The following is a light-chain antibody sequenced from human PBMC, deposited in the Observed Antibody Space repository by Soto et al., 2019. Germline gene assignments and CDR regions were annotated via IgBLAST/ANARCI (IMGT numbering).Light chain of an antibody. Sequence: EIVMTQSPATLSVSPGERVTLSCRASQSVTSNLAWYQQNPGQAPRLLIYGASTRATGIPGRFSGSGSGTDFTLTIVSLQSEDFAVYYCQHYNSYSEAFGQGTKVELK. J-gene: IGKJ1*01. V-gene: IGKV3-15*01. CDR1: QSVTSN. CDR2: GAS. CDR3: QHYNSYSEA.